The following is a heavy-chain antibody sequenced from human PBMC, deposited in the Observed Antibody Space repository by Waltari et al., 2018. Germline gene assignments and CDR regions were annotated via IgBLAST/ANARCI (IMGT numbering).Heavy chain of an antibody. J-gene: IGHJ6*03. CDR1: GGSTSTSY. Sequence: QVQLQESGPGLVKPSETLSLTCTVSGGSTSTSYWGWVRQSPGKGLEWIGYIHYSGSSVYNPSLRSRVAISLDTPNNQFSLRLRSVTAADAAIYYCARADTSTSYFYYYMDVWGKGTTVTVSS. V-gene: IGHV4-59*01. CDR2: IHYSGSS. D-gene: IGHD1-26*01. CDR3: ARADTSTSYFYYYMDV.